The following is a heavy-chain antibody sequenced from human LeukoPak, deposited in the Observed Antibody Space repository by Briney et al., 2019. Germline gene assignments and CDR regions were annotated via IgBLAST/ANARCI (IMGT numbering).Heavy chain of an antibody. Sequence: SETLSLTCIVSGDSISSSYWSWIRQPPGKGLEWIGYFLYSGSTNYNPSLKSRLSISVDTSKNQFFLKLTSVTAADTAMYYCARDGGYYGDHWGQGILVTVSS. J-gene: IGHJ4*02. D-gene: IGHD3-22*01. CDR3: ARDGGYYGDH. CDR2: FLYSGST. CDR1: GDSISSSY. V-gene: IGHV4-59*01.